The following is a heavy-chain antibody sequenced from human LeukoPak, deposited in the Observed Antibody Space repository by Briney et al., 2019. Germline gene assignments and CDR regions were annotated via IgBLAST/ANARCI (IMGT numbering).Heavy chain of an antibody. J-gene: IGHJ4*02. Sequence: SETLSLTCTVSGGSVSISSYYWGWIRQPPGKGLEWIGTIYYSGNTYYNPSLKSRVTISVDTSRNQFSLKLSSVTAADTAVYYCARTTPASFDYWGQGTLVTVSS. V-gene: IGHV4-39*07. CDR3: ARTTPASFDY. CDR1: GGSVSISSYY. D-gene: IGHD2-2*01. CDR2: IYYSGNT.